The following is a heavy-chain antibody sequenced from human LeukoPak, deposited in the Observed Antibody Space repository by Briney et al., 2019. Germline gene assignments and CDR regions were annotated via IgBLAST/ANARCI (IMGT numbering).Heavy chain of an antibody. CDR1: GFTFSNYA. CDR3: RYCDSSVYPSQDY. J-gene: IGHJ4*02. Sequence: GGSLRLSCATSGFTFSNYAMNWVRQAPGKGLDWVSVISDSGSTNYADSVKGRFTISRDNSKNTLYLQMNNLRVEDTALYYCRYCDSSVYPSQDYWGQGTLVTVSS. D-gene: IGHD3-22*01. CDR2: ISDSGST. V-gene: IGHV3-23*01.